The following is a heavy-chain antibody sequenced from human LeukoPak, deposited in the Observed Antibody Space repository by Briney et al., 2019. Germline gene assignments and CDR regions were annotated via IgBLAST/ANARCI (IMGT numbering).Heavy chain of an antibody. CDR1: GGTFSSYA. V-gene: IGHV1-69*13. Sequence: ASVKVSCKASGGTFSSYAISWVRQAPGQGLEWMGGIIPIFGTANYAQKFQGRVTITADESTSTAYMELSSLRSEDTAVYYCARGPHYYDSSGHYWGQGTLVAVSS. J-gene: IGHJ4*02. CDR2: IIPIFGTA. CDR3: ARGPHYYDSSGHY. D-gene: IGHD3-22*01.